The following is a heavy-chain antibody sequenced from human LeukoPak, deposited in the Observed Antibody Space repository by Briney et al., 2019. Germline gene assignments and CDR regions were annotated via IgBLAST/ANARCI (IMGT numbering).Heavy chain of an antibody. J-gene: IGHJ4*02. CDR2: IYPGDSDT. CDR3: ARRWFGELEYYFDY. CDR1: GYSFTSYW. D-gene: IGHD3-10*01. Sequence: GESLKISCKGSGYSFTSYWIGWVRQMPGKGLEWMVIIYPGDSDTRYSPSFQEQVTISSDKSINTAYLQWSSLKASDTAMYYCARRWFGELEYYFDYWGQGTLVTVSS. V-gene: IGHV5-51*01.